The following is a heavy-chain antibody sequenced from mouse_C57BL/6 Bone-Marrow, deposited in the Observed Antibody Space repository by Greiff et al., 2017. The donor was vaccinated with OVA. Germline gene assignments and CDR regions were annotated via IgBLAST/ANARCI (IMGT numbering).Heavy chain of an antibody. CDR1: GYTFTSYW. V-gene: IGHV1-52*01. Sequence: VKVQQPGAELVRPGSSVKLSCKASGYTFTSYWMHWVKQRPIQGLEWIGNIDPSDSETHYNQKFKDKATLTVDKSSSTAYMQLSSLTSEDSAVYYCARDYSNFYWYFDVWGTGTTVTVSS. J-gene: IGHJ1*03. CDR2: IDPSDSET. D-gene: IGHD2-5*01. CDR3: ARDYSNFYWYFDV.